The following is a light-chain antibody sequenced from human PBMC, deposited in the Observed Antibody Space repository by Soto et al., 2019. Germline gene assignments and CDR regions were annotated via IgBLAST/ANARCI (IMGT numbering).Light chain of an antibody. V-gene: IGKV3D-15*01. CDR3: QQYNNWPS. CDR2: GAS. J-gene: IGKJ5*01. CDR1: QSVSSSN. Sequence: EIVLTQSPGTLSLSPGERATLSCRASQSVSSSNLAWYQQKPGQAPRLLIYGASTRATGIPARFSGSGSGTEFTLTISSLQSEDFAVYYCQQYNNWPSLGQGTRLEIK.